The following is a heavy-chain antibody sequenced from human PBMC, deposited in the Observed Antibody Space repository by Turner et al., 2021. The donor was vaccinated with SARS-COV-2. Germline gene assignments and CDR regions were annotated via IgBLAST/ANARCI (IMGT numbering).Heavy chain of an antibody. D-gene: IGHD3-10*01. J-gene: IGHJ5*02. Sequence: QVKLQESGPGLLKPSQTLSLTCTAPGGSITRGSSFWTWIRQPAGGGLEWFGRIDTGWNTVGIAGYNPSLKRRVGISVDSSKNQFSLKLTSVTAADTAVYHCAKAVPGSGWFDPWGQGSLVTVSS. CDR1: GGSITRGSSF. V-gene: IGHV4-61*02. CDR2: IDTGWNTVGIA. CDR3: AKAVPGSGWFDP.